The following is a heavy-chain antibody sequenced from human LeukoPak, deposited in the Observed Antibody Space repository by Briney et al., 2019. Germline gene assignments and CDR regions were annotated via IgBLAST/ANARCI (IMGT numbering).Heavy chain of an antibody. CDR2: ISGSGGST. Sequence: GGSLRLSRAASGFTFSSYAMSWVRQAPGKGLEWVSAISGSGGSTYYADSVKGRFTISRDNSKNTLYLQMNSRRAEDTAVYYCAKVFRVVVAATGDFDYWGQGTLVTVSS. CDR3: AKVFRVVVAATGDFDY. D-gene: IGHD2-15*01. V-gene: IGHV3-23*01. CDR1: GFTFSSYA. J-gene: IGHJ4*02.